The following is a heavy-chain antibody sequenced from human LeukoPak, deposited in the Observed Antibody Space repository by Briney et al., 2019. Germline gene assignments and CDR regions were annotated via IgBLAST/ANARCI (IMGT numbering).Heavy chain of an antibody. CDR3: ARWLTPERFDY. CDR2: IYYSGTT. D-gene: IGHD4-23*01. J-gene: IGHJ4*02. V-gene: IGHV4-30-4*08. Sequence: SETLSLTCTVSGGSISSGDYYWRWIRQPPGKGLEWIGYIYYSGTTYYNPSLKSRVTISIDTSKNQFSLKLSSVTAADTAVYYCARWLTPERFDYWGQGTLVTVSS. CDR1: GGSISSGDYY.